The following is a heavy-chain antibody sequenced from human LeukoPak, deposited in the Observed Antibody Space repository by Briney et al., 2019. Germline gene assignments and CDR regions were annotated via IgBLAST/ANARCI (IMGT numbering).Heavy chain of an antibody. CDR2: INPNSGGT. V-gene: IGHV1-2*02. CDR1: GYTFTGYY. CDR3: ARVSHGAPWEDYYDSSGYDY. Sequence: GASVKVSCKASGYTFTGYYMHWVRQAPGQGLEWMGWINPNSGGTNYAQKFQGRVTMTRDTSISTAYMELSRLRSDDTAVYYCARVSHGAPWEDYYDSSGYDYWGQGTLVTVSS. J-gene: IGHJ4*02. D-gene: IGHD3-22*01.